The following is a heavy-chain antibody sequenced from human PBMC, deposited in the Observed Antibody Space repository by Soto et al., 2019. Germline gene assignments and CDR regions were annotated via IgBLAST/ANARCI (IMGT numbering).Heavy chain of an antibody. CDR2: IYWDGYK. J-gene: IGHJ4*02. D-gene: IGHD3-16*01. Sequence: QITLKESGPTLVKPTQTLTLTCAFSGFSLRTSGVGVGWIRQPPGKALEWLALIYWDGYKHYSPSLKSRLTTPEDPPKNQVVLTITNMAPVDPPPYFLAHKGGGDRILDYWGQGTLVTVSS. V-gene: IGHV2-5*02. CDR3: AHKGGGDRILDY. CDR1: GFSLRTSGVG.